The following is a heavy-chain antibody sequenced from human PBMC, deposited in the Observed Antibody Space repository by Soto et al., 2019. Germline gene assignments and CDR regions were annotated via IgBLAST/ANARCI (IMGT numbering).Heavy chain of an antibody. D-gene: IGHD1-26*01. CDR1: GGSISSSSYY. CDR2: IYYSGST. V-gene: IGHV4-39*01. CDR3: ARHPPPGELGYYYYGMDV. Sequence: SETLSLTCTVSGGSISSSSYYWGWIRQPPGKGLEWIGSIYYSGSTYYNPSLKSRVTISVDTSKNQFSLKLSSVTAADTAVYYCARHPPPGELGYYYYGMDVWGQGTTVTVSS. J-gene: IGHJ6*02.